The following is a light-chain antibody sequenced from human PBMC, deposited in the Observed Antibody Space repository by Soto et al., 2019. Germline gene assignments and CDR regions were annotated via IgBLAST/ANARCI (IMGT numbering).Light chain of an antibody. CDR2: GPS. V-gene: IGKV3-15*01. J-gene: IGKJ1*01. CDR3: QQYTHWPVWS. CDR1: QSISSN. Sequence: EIVLTQSPATLSVSPGERATLSCRASQSISSNLAWYQQKPGQAPRLLIYGPSTRATGVPARFSGSGSGTEFTLTISSLLSEDFAMYYCQQYTHWPVWSFGQGTKVEIK.